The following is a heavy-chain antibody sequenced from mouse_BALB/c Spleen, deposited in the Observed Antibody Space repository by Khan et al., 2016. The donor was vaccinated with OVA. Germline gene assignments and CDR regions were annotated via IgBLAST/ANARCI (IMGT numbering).Heavy chain of an antibody. CDR1: GYTFTSYY. V-gene: IGHV1S81*02. CDR2: INPSNGGT. J-gene: IGHJ3*01. Sequence: QVQLKESGAELVKPGASVRLSCKASGYTFTSYYLYWVKQRPGQGLEWIGDINPSNGGTNFNEMFKTKATLTVDKSSSTAYMQLSSLTSEDSAVYYCTRSGYGVFVYWGQGTLVTVSA. D-gene: IGHD1-1*02. CDR3: TRSGYGVFVY.